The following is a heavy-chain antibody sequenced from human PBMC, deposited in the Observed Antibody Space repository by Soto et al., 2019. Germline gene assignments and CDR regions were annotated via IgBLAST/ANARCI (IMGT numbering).Heavy chain of an antibody. Sequence: PSETLSLTCAVSGGSISSGGYSWSWIRQPPGKGLEWIGYIYYSGSTYYNPSLKSRVTISVDTSKNQFSLKLSSVTAADTAVYYCARAGRITIFGVVELWGQGTLVTVPS. CDR3: ARAGRITIFGVVEL. CDR2: IYYSGST. V-gene: IGHV4-30-2*05. CDR1: GGSISSGGYS. D-gene: IGHD3-3*01. J-gene: IGHJ4*02.